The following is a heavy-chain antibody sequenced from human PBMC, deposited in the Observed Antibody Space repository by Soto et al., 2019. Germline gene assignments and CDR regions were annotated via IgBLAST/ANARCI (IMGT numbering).Heavy chain of an antibody. D-gene: IGHD2-15*01. V-gene: IGHV1-69*12. Sequence: QVQLVQSGAEVKKPGSSVKVSGKASGGTFSSYAISWVRQAPGHGLEWMGGIIPIFGTANYAQKFQGRVTITADESTSPAYMELSSLRSEDTAVYYCARSGYCSGGSCYSEDHFDYWGQGTLVTVSS. CDR3: ARSGYCSGGSCYSEDHFDY. J-gene: IGHJ4*02. CDR1: GGTFSSYA. CDR2: IIPIFGTA.